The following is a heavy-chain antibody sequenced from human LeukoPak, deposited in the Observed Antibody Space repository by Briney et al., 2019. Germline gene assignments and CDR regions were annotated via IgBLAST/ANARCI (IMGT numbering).Heavy chain of an antibody. CDR2: ISSSSSTI. CDR3: ARKGVDFWSGDAFDI. V-gene: IGHV3-48*01. J-gene: IGHJ3*02. CDR1: GFTFSSYS. D-gene: IGHD3-3*01. Sequence: GGSLRLSCAASGFTFSSYSMNWVRQAPGKGLEWVSYISSSSSTIYYADSVKGRFNISRDNAKNLLYLQMTSLRAEDTAVYYCARKGVDFWSGDAFDIWGQGTMVTVSS.